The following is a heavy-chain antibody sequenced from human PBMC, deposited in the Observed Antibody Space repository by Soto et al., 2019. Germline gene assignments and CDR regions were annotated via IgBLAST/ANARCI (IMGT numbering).Heavy chain of an antibody. Sequence: APVKVSCKASGGTFSSYAISWVRPAPGQGLEWMGGIITFTGETKYAQQFQGRVTMTTDTSTSTAYMELRSLRSDDTAVYYCARDRRYDNTWGSYRADGWGQGTTVTVSS. CDR2: IITFTGET. D-gene: IGHD3-16*02. J-gene: IGHJ6*02. CDR1: GGTFSSYA. V-gene: IGHV1-18*01. CDR3: ARDRRYDNTWGSYRADG.